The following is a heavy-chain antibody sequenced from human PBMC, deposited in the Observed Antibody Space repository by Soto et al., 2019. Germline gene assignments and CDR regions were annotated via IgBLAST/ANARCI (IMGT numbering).Heavy chain of an antibody. V-gene: IGHV1-69*08. CDR1: GGPFSSHP. CDR3: ARPDFGDSWDFDL. D-gene: IGHD4-17*01. CDR2: IIPALGTT. J-gene: IGHJ2*01. Sequence: QDQLVQSGAEVKKPGSSVKVSCKAFGGPFSSHPFSWVRQAPGQGLEWMGRIIPALGTTTYAQKFQGRVTITADESVTTVYMELNSLRTEDTALYYCARPDFGDSWDFDLWGRGTLVTVSS.